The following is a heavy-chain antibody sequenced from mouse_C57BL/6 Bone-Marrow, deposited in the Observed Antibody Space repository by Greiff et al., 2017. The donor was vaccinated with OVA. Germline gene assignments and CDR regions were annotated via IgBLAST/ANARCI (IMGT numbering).Heavy chain of an antibody. CDR1: GFTFSDYG. Sequence: EVNLVESGGGLVKPGGSLKLSCAASGFTFSDYGMHWVRQAPEKGLEWVAYISSGSSTIYYADTVKGRFTISRDNAKNTLFLQMTSLRSEDTAMYYCARRSNYQYYFDYWGQGTTLTVSS. V-gene: IGHV5-17*01. CDR3: ARRSNYQYYFDY. CDR2: ISSGSSTI. D-gene: IGHD2-5*01. J-gene: IGHJ2*01.